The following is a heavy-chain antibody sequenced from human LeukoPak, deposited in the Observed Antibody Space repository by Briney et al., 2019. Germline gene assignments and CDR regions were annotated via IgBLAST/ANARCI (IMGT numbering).Heavy chain of an antibody. CDR2: ISSSSSYI. Sequence: GGSLRLSCAASGFTFSSYSMNWVRQAPGKGLEWVSSISSSSSYIYYADSVKGRFTISRDNAKNSPYLQMNSLRAEDTAVYYCARDSVELRLVFDYWGQGTLVTVSS. D-gene: IGHD1-26*01. CDR1: GFTFSSYS. CDR3: ARDSVELRLVFDY. V-gene: IGHV3-21*01. J-gene: IGHJ4*02.